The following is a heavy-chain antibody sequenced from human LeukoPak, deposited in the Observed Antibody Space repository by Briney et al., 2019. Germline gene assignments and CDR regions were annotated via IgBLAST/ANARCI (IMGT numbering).Heavy chain of an antibody. Sequence: GGSLRLSCAASGFTFSSHAMVWVRQAPGKGLEWVSSLSTSSSYIYYADSLKGRFTISRDNAKNSLYLQMNSLRAEDTAVYYCARSQGTIPDSVPLDIWGQGTMVTVSS. CDR3: ARSQGTIPDSVPLDI. V-gene: IGHV3-21*01. CDR2: LSTSSSYI. D-gene: IGHD5/OR15-5a*01. J-gene: IGHJ3*02. CDR1: GFTFSSHA.